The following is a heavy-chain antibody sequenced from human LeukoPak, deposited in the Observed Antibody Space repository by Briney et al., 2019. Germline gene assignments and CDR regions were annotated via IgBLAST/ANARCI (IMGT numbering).Heavy chain of an antibody. Sequence: GGSLRLSCAASGFMFNSYAMNWVRQAPGKGLEWVSSISSSSSYIYYADSVKGRFTISRDNAKNSLYLQMNSLRAEDTAVYYCARAEWELLRFDPWGQGTLVTVSS. J-gene: IGHJ5*02. CDR3: ARAEWELLRFDP. D-gene: IGHD1-26*01. V-gene: IGHV3-21*01. CDR1: GFMFNSYA. CDR2: ISSSSSYI.